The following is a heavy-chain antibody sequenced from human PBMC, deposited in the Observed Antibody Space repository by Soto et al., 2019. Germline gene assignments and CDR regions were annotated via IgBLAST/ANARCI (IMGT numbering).Heavy chain of an antibody. V-gene: IGHV3-33*01. J-gene: IGHJ4*02. CDR2: LWYDGSRE. D-gene: IGHD3-22*01. CDR1: GFSVSTHV. Sequence: QVQLVESGGGVVQPGRSLRLSCTASGFSVSTHVIHWVRQAPGKGLEWVAVLWYDGSREYYAESVKGRFTISRDNSKNTMYLQMNSLRAEDTAVYYCVSVPRYDTWSFDYWGQGTLATVSS. CDR3: VSVPRYDTWSFDY.